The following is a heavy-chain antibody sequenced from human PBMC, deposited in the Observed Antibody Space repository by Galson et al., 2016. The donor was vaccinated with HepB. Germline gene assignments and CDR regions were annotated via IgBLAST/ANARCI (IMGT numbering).Heavy chain of an antibody. D-gene: IGHD3-10*01. CDR3: ARGPYYGSGNYRLFDY. CDR1: GYTFTNYA. CDR2: INAGNGNA. V-gene: IGHV1-3*01. Sequence: SVKVSCKASGYTFTNYAIHWVRQAPGQRLEWLGWINAGNGNAKYSPKFQGRVTITRDTSASTAYMDLRSLRSEDTAVYYCARGPYYGSGNYRLFDYWGRGTLVTVSS. J-gene: IGHJ4*02.